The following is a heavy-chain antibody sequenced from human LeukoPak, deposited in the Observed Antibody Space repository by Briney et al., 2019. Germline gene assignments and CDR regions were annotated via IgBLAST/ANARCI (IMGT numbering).Heavy chain of an antibody. CDR3: ARAFSGSYEFLGDI. J-gene: IGHJ3*02. V-gene: IGHV4-59*08. D-gene: IGHD1-26*01. CDR1: GGPISSYY. Sequence: PSETLSLTCTVSGGPISSYYWSWIRQPPGKGLEWIGYIYYSGSTNYNPSLKSRVTISVDTSKNQFSLKLSSVTAADTAVYYCARAFSGSYEFLGDIWGQGTMVTVSS. CDR2: IYYSGST.